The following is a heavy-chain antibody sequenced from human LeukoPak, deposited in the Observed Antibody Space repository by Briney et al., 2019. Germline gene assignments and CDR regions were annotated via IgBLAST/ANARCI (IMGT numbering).Heavy chain of an antibody. V-gene: IGHV1-18*01. CDR2: ISAYNGDT. CDR1: GYTFTNYG. J-gene: IGHJ4*02. D-gene: IGHD2-15*01. CDR3: ARDPGDIVVVVAAHDY. Sequence: ASVKVSCRASGYTFTNYGINWVRQAPGQGPEWMGWISAYNGDTKYAQKFQGRVTMTTDTSTSTAYMELRSLRSDDTAVYYCARDPGDIVVVVAAHDYWGQGTLVTVSS.